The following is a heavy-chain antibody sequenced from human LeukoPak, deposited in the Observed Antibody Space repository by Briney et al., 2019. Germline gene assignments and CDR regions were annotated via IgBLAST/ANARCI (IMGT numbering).Heavy chain of an antibody. V-gene: IGHV4-34*01. CDR3: ARDLGSSSGVY. J-gene: IGHJ4*02. Sequence: SETLSLTCAVYGGSFSGYYWSWIRQPPGKGLEWIGSIYYSGSTYYNPSLKSRVTISVDTSKNQFSLKLSSVTAADTAVYYCARDLGSSSGVYWGQGTLVTVFS. CDR1: GGSFSGYY. CDR2: IYYSGST. D-gene: IGHD6-6*01.